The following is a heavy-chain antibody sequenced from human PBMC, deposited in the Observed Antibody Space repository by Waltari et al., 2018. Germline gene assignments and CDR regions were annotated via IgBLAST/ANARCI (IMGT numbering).Heavy chain of an antibody. CDR1: GVTFSSYS. D-gene: IGHD6-6*01. CDR2: ISSSSSTI. J-gene: IGHJ4*02. Sequence: EVQLVESGGGLVQPGGSLRLSCAASGVTFSSYSMTWVRQAPGKGREWVSYISSSSSTIYYADSVKGRFTISRDNAKNSLYLQMNSLRDEDTAVYYCARDLNIAARPNYFDYWGQGTLVTVSS. V-gene: IGHV3-48*02. CDR3: ARDLNIAARPNYFDY.